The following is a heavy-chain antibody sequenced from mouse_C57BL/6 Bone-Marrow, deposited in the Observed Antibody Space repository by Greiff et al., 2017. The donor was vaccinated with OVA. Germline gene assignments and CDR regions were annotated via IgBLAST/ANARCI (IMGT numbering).Heavy chain of an antibody. D-gene: IGHD2-3*01. V-gene: IGHV1-69*01. CDR2: IDPSDSYT. Sequence: VQLQQPGAELVMPGASVKLSCKASGYTFTSYWMHWVKQRPGQGLEWIGEIDPSDSYTNYNQKFKGKSTLTVDKSSSTAYMQLSSLTSEDSAVYYCARSGYDGYSGFAYWGQGTLVTVSA. J-gene: IGHJ3*01. CDR1: GYTFTSYW. CDR3: ARSGYDGYSGFAY.